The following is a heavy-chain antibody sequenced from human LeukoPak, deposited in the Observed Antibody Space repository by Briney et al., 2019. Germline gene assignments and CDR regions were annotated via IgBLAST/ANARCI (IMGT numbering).Heavy chain of an antibody. Sequence: GESLKISCKGSGYSFTSYWIGWVRQMPGKGLEWMGIIYPGDSDTRYSPSFQGQVTISADKSISTAYLQWSSLKASDTAMYYCARPKCSGGSCYSGKNAFDIWGQGTMVTVSS. J-gene: IGHJ3*02. CDR3: ARPKCSGGSCYSGKNAFDI. D-gene: IGHD2-15*01. CDR1: GYSFTSYW. CDR2: IYPGDSDT. V-gene: IGHV5-51*01.